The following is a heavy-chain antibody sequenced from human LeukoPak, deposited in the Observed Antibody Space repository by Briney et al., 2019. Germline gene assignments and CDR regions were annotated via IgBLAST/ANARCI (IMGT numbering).Heavy chain of an antibody. CDR1: GFIFSNHG. V-gene: IGHV3-23*01. CDR2: ISGDAGRT. Sequence: GGSLRLSCAASGFIFSNHGMNWVRQAPGKGLEWVSGISGDAGRTYYADSVKGRFTISRDNSKNTLYLQMNSLRAEDTAVYYCAKDGGLGVPAATYYYYYYYMDVWGKGTTVTISS. CDR3: AKDGGLGVPAATYYYYYYYMDV. J-gene: IGHJ6*03. D-gene: IGHD2-2*01.